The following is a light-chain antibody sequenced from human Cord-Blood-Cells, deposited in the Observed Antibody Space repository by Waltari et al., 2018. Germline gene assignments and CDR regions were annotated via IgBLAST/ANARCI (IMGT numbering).Light chain of an antibody. CDR1: QSVSSSY. CDR2: GAS. J-gene: IGKJ3*01. V-gene: IGKV3-20*01. Sequence: PGTLSLSPGERATLSCRASQSVSSSYLAWYQQKPGQAPRLLIYGASSRATGIPDRFSGSGSGTDFTLTISRLEPEDFAVYYCQQYCSSPFTFGPGTKVDIK. CDR3: QQYCSSPFT.